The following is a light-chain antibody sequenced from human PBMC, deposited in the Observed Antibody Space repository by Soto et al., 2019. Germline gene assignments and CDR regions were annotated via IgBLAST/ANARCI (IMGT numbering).Light chain of an antibody. CDR2: AAS. J-gene: IGKJ1*01. CDR3: QRYNHGST. V-gene: IGKV1-27*01. CDR1: QGISNN. Sequence: DIQMTQSPSSLSASVGERVIITCRASQGISNNLAWYQQKPGRVPTLLISAASRLQSGVPPRFSAYGSGTDFTLIITRLQPDDVGTYYCQRYNHGSTFGQVTNVEI.